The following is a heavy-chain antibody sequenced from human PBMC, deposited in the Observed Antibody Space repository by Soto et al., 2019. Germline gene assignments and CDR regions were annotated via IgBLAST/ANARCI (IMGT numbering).Heavy chain of an antibody. CDR2: IIPIFGTA. Sequence: QVQLVQSGAEVKKPGSSVKVSCKASGGTFSSYAISWVRQAPGQGLEWMGGIIPIFGTANYAQKFQGRVTITADESTSTAYMELSSLRSEDTAVYYCARGSSPLMVYATDFDYWGQGTLVTVSS. J-gene: IGHJ4*02. CDR3: ARGSSPLMVYATDFDY. V-gene: IGHV1-69*01. CDR1: GGTFSSYA. D-gene: IGHD2-8*01.